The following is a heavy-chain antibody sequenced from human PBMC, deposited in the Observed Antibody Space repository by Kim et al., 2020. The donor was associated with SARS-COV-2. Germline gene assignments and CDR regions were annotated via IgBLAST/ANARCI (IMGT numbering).Heavy chain of an antibody. V-gene: IGHV3-53*04. CDR3: ARSPSWTGWFDP. D-gene: IGHD3-3*01. J-gene: IGHJ5*02. Sequence: YSADSVEGRFTISRHNSKNTLYLQMNSLRAEDTAVYYWARSPSWTGWFDPWGQGTLVTVSS.